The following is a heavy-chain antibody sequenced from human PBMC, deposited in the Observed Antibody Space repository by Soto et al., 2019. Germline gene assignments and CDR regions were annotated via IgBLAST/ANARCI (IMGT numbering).Heavy chain of an antibody. V-gene: IGHV3-13*01. CDR1: GFTFSSYD. CDR2: IGTAGDT. J-gene: IGHJ4*02. Sequence: GGSLRLSCAAFGFTFSSYDMHWVRQATGKGLEWVSAIGTAGDTYYPGSVKGRFTISRENAKNSLYLQMNSLRAEDTAVYYSARDLKSSLNDYGDLFFDYWGQGTLVTVSS. D-gene: IGHD4-17*01. CDR3: ARDLKSSLNDYGDLFFDY.